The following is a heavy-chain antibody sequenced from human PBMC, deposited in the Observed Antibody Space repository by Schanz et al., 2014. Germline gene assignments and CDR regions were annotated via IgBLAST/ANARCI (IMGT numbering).Heavy chain of an antibody. V-gene: IGHV1-8*02. CDR1: GYTFTSDS. CDR3: ARDRDQWDGNFCDF. CDR2: MNPNSGNT. D-gene: IGHD1-26*01. Sequence: QVQLVQSGAEVKKPGASVKVSCKASGYTFTSDSMHWVRQAPGQGLEWMGWMNPNSGNTGYAQKFQGRVTMTRNTSISTAYMELSSLRSDDTAVYYCARDRDQWDGNFCDFWGQGTLVTVSS. J-gene: IGHJ4*02.